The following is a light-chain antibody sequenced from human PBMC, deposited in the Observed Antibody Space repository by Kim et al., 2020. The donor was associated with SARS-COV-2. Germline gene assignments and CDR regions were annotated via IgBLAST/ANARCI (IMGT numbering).Light chain of an antibody. CDR3: QAWDSSTAVV. CDR1: KLGDKY. CDR2: EDR. V-gene: IGLV3-1*01. Sequence: VSPGQTASITCSGDKLGDKYACWYQQKPGQSTVLVMYEDRKRPSGIPERFSGSNSGNTATLTISGTQAMDEADYFCQAWDSSTAVVFGGGTQLTVL. J-gene: IGLJ2*01.